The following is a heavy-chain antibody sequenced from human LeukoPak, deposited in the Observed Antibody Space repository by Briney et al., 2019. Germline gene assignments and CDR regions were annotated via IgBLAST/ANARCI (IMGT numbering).Heavy chain of an antibody. J-gene: IGHJ3*02. V-gene: IGHV1-69*13. CDR3: ARETPLVGAALFAFDI. D-gene: IGHD1-26*01. CDR1: GGTFSSYA. Sequence: SVKVSCKASGGTFSSYAISWVRQAPGQGLEWMGGIIPIFGTANYAQKFQGRVTITADESTSTAYMELSSLRSEDTAVYYCARETPLVGAALFAFDIWGQGTMVTVSS. CDR2: IIPIFGTA.